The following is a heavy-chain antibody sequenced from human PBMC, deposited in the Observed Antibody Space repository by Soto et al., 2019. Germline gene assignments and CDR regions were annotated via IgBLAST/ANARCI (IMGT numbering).Heavy chain of an antibody. Sequence: QLQLQESGPGLVKPSETLSLTCTVSGGSISSSSYYWGWIRQPPGKGLEWIGSIYYSGSTYYNPSLKSRVTISVDTSKNQFSLKLSSVTAADTAVYYCARLSRSSGSDYWGQGTLVTVSS. D-gene: IGHD6-19*01. CDR3: ARLSRSSGSDY. CDR2: IYYSGST. CDR1: GGSISSSSYY. V-gene: IGHV4-39*01. J-gene: IGHJ4*02.